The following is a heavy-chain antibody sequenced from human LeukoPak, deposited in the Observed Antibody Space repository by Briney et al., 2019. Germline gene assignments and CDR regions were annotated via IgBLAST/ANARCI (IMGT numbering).Heavy chain of an antibody. V-gene: IGHV5-10-1*01. CDR1: GYSFTSYW. J-gene: IGHJ4*02. Sequence: PGESLKISCKGSGYSFTSYWISWVRQMPGKGLEWMGRTDPSDSYTNYSPSFQGHVTISVDKSISTAYLQWSSLKASDTAMYYCARRLQRHFDYWGQGTLVTVSS. CDR3: ARRLQRHFDY. D-gene: IGHD2-15*01. CDR2: TDPSDSYT.